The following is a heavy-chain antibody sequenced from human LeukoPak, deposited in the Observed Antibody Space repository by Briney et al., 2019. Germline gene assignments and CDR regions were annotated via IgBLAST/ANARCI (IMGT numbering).Heavy chain of an antibody. J-gene: IGHJ4*02. CDR3: ARAMWIQLWSFDY. Sequence: GGSLRLSCAASGFTFSSYAMHWVRQAPGKGLEWVAVISYDGSNKYYADSVKGRFTISRGNSKNTLYLQMNSLRAEDTAVYYCARAMWIQLWSFDYWGQGTLVTVSS. V-gene: IGHV3-30*04. D-gene: IGHD5-18*01. CDR1: GFTFSSYA. CDR2: ISYDGSNK.